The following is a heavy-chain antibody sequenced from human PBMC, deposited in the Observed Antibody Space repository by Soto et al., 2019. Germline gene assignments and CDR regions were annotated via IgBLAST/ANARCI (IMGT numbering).Heavy chain of an antibody. D-gene: IGHD3-10*01. CDR3: AGPGSGYYYYMDV. CDR2: IIPILGIA. CDR1: GGTFSSYT. J-gene: IGHJ6*03. Sequence: QVQLVQSGAEVKKPGSSVKVSCKASGGTFSSYTISWVRQAPGQGLEWMGRIIPILGIANYAQKFQGRVTITADKSTRTAYMDLSGLRSEDTAVYYCAGPGSGYYYYMDVWGKGTTVTVSS. V-gene: IGHV1-69*02.